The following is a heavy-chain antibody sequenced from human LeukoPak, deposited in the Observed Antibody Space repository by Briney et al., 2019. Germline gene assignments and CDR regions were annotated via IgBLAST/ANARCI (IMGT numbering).Heavy chain of an antibody. CDR2: INWNGGRT. CDR3: ARDFPTDY. CDR1: GFAFDDYG. Sequence: GGSLRLSCAASGFAFDDYGMKWVRQVPGKGLERGSGINWNGGRTVYADSVRGGFTISRENAKNSLYLQMNSLRAEDTAVYYCARDFPTDYWGQGTLVTVSS. V-gene: IGHV3-20*04. J-gene: IGHJ4*02.